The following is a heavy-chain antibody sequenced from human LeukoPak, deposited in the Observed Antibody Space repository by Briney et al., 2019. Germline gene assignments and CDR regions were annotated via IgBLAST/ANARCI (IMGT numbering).Heavy chain of an antibody. Sequence: SETLSLTCTVSGGSISCYYWSWLRQPPGKGLEWIGYIYYSGSTNYNPSLKSRVTISVDTSKNQFSLKLSSVTAADTAVYYCARTTEAHSWRTRYYDYYMDVWGKGTTVTVSS. D-gene: IGHD6-13*01. CDR1: GGSISCYY. V-gene: IGHV4-59*01. J-gene: IGHJ6*03. CDR2: IYYSGST. CDR3: ARTTEAHSWRTRYYDYYMDV.